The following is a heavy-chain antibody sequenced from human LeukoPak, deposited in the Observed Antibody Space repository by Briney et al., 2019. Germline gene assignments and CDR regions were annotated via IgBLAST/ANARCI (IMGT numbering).Heavy chain of an antibody. CDR3: ARELSTTVTDGGFDP. Sequence: ASVKVSCKASGYTFTSYYMHWVRQAPGQGLEWMGLINPSGGSTSYAQKFQGRVTMTRDTSTSTVYMELSSLRSEDTAVYYCARELSTTVTDGGFDPWGQGTLVTVSS. V-gene: IGHV1-46*01. CDR1: GYTFTSYY. D-gene: IGHD4-17*01. J-gene: IGHJ5*02. CDR2: INPSGGST.